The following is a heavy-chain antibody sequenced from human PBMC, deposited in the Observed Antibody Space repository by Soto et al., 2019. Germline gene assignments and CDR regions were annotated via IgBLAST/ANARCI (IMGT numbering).Heavy chain of an antibody. V-gene: IGHV3-33*01. D-gene: IGHD2-8*01. J-gene: IGHJ6*02. CDR1: GFTFNSFG. CDR3: ARTGLQIVQATSYYYGLDV. CDR2: IWPDGTNK. Sequence: ESGGGVVQPGTSLRLSCEASGFTFNSFGMHWVRQAPGKGLEWVAVIWPDGTNKYYVDSVKGRFTISRDNSKDTLYLQMNNLRAEDTAVYYCARTGLQIVQATSYYYGLDVWGQGTTVTVSS.